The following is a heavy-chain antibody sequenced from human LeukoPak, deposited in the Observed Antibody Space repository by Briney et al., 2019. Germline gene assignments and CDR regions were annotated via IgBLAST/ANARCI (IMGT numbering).Heavy chain of an antibody. CDR3: VALGDRIY. Sequence: GGSLRLSCAASGFTFSSYAMSWVRQAPGKGLEWVSAISAAGDTYYLDSVKGRFTISRENAKNSLYLQMNGLRAGDTAVYYCVALGDRIYWGQGTLVTVSS. CDR1: GFTFSSYA. D-gene: IGHD2-21*02. J-gene: IGHJ4*02. V-gene: IGHV3-13*01. CDR2: ISAAGDT.